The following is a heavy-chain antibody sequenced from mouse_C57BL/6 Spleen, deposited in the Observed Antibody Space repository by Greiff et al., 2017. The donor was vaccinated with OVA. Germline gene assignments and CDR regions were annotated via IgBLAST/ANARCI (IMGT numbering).Heavy chain of an antibody. V-gene: IGHV1-9*01. CDR3: ARTRYYDVRASDY. J-gene: IGHJ4*01. CDR2: IFPGSGST. CDR1: GYTFTGYW. Sequence: VQLQQSGAELMKPGASVKLSCKASGYTFTGYWIEWVKPRTGHGLEWIGEIFPGSGSTNYNEKFKGKATFTAATSSNTAYMELSSLTTEDAASDYLARTRYYDVRASDYWGKATSVTVYS. D-gene: IGHD1-1*01.